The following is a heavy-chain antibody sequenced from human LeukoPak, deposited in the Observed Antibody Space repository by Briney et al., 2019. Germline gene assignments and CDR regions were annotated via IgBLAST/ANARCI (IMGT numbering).Heavy chain of an antibody. CDR3: VKDGSYIAFDI. CDR2: ITGNGGSI. J-gene: IGHJ3*02. V-gene: IGHV3-20*04. D-gene: IGHD1-26*01. Sequence: PGGSLRLSCVASGFTSHAHGMNWVRQAPGKGLEWVSGITGNGGSISYADSVKGRFAISRDNTKNSLYLQMTSLKVEDTALYYCVKDGSYIAFDIWGLGTMVTVSS. CDR1: GFTSHAHG.